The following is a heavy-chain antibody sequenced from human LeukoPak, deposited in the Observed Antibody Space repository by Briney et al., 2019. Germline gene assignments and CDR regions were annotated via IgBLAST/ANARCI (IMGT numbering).Heavy chain of an antibody. CDR2: INQDGSEK. CDR1: GFTLSNYG. Sequence: GGALRLSCVASGFTLSNYGMHWVRQAPGRGLEWVANINQDGSEKYYVDSMKGRFTSSRDNAKNSLYLQMNSLRAEDTAVYYCARSSWGSSTNSWGQGTRVTVSS. D-gene: IGHD3-16*01. CDR3: ARSSWGSSTNS. J-gene: IGHJ4*02. V-gene: IGHV3-7*01.